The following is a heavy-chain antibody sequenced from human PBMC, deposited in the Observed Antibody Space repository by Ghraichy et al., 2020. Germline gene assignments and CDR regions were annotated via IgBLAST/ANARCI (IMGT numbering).Heavy chain of an antibody. Sequence: GESLNISCAASGFTFSNYAMHWVRQAPGKGLEWVALISYDGSNKYYADSVKGRFTISRDNSKNTLYLQMNSLRAEDAALYYCARESQIVSTIIGYWGQGTLVTVSP. CDR3: ARESQIVSTIIGY. CDR2: ISYDGSNK. J-gene: IGHJ4*02. D-gene: IGHD5/OR15-5a*01. CDR1: GFTFSNYA. V-gene: IGHV3-30-3*01.